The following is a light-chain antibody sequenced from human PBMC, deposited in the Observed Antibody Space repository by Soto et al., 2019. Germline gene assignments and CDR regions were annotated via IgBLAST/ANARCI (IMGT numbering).Light chain of an antibody. J-gene: IGKJ4*01. CDR2: GAS. CDR1: QSVSIN. CDR3: QQYNNWPLT. Sequence: EIVMTQSPATLSVSPGEGATLSCRASQSVSINLAWYQQKPDHVPRLLIYGASSRATGIPARFSGSGSGTVFTLTISSLQSEDFAVYYCQQYNNWPLTFGGGTKVEIK. V-gene: IGKV3-15*01.